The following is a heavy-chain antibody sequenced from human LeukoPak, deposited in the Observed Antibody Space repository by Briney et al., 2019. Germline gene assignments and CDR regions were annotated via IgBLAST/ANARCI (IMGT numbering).Heavy chain of an antibody. CDR2: IYSGGST. D-gene: IGHD3-22*01. Sequence: GGSLRLSCAASGFTFDDYGMSWVRQAPGKGLEWVSVIYSGGSTYYADSVKGRFTISRDNSKNTLYLQMNSLRAEDTAVYYCARESGRPNYYDSSGYAYWGQGTLVTVSS. CDR1: GFTFDDYG. V-gene: IGHV3-66*01. CDR3: ARESGRPNYYDSSGYAY. J-gene: IGHJ4*02.